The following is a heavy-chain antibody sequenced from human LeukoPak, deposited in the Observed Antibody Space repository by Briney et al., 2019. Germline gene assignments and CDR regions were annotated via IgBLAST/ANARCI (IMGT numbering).Heavy chain of an antibody. CDR2: IYRSGDT. V-gene: IGHV3-66*01. CDR1: GFTVSTNY. Sequence: GGSLRLPCAASGFTVSTNYMSWVRQAPGKGPEWISIIYRSGDTYYTDSVKGRFTISRDNSKNTLYLQMNRLRAEDTAMYYCARDKRYCSSGRCWGVQFGPWGQGTLVTVSS. D-gene: IGHD2-15*01. J-gene: IGHJ5*02. CDR3: ARDKRYCSSGRCWGVQFGP.